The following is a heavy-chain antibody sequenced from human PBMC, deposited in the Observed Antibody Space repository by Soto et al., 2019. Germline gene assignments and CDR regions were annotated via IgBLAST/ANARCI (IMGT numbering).Heavy chain of an antibody. CDR1: GFTFSSYG. CDR2: ISYDGSNK. Sequence: GGSLRLSCEASGFTFSSYGMHWVRQAPGKGLEWVAVISYDGSNKYYADSVKGRFTISRDNSKNTLYLQMNSLRAEDTAVYYCAKDLHSRGLDYWGQGTLVTVSS. D-gene: IGHD6-13*01. V-gene: IGHV3-30*18. CDR3: AKDLHSRGLDY. J-gene: IGHJ4*02.